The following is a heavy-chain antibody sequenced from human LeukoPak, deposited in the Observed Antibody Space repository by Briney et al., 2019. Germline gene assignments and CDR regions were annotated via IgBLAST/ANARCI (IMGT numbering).Heavy chain of an antibody. CDR2: IYYSGNT. J-gene: IGHJ3*02. V-gene: IGHV4-38-2*02. Sequence: SETLSLTCSVSGYSISSGYYWGWIRQPPGKGLEWIGAIYYSGNTYYNPSLKSRVTISVDTSKNQFSLKLSSVTAADTAVYFCARGPYSYDSSGAFDIWGQGTMVTVSS. CDR3: ARGPYSYDSSGAFDI. D-gene: IGHD3-22*01. CDR1: GYSISSGYY.